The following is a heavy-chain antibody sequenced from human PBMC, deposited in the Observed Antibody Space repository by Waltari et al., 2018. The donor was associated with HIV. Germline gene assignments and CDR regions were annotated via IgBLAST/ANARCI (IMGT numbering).Heavy chain of an antibody. CDR2: INYSGNT. Sequence: QSQLQESGPGLVKPSETLSRTCTVSGGSISSSSYYWGWVRQPPGKGLEWIGSINYSGNTYYNPSLKSRVTISVDTSKNQFSLKVSSVTAADTAVYYCARGGSTPFDAFDVWGQGTMVTVSS. CDR1: GGSISSSSYY. J-gene: IGHJ3*01. CDR3: ARGGSTPFDAFDV. V-gene: IGHV4-39*01. D-gene: IGHD2-2*01.